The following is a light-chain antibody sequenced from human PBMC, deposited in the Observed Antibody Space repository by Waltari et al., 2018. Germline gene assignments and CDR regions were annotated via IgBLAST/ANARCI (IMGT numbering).Light chain of an antibody. J-gene: IGKJ4*01. V-gene: IGKV4-1*01. CDR2: WSS. Sequence: EIVMTQSPESLAVSLGERATLNCTSSQSVLNSSTNKNYLAWNQHRPGQPPKLLFYWSSTRESGVPDRFSTSGSGTDFTLTISSLQAEDVAVYYCQQYYNAPVTFGGGTKMEIK. CDR1: QSVLNSSTNKNY. CDR3: QQYYNAPVT.